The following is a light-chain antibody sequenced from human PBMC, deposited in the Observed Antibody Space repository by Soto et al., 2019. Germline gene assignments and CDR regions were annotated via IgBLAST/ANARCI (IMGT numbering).Light chain of an antibody. J-gene: IGKJ2*01. V-gene: IGKV3-20*01. CDR1: QSVSSSY. Sequence: EIVLTQSPGTLSLSPGERATLSCRASQSVSSSYLAWYQQKPGQAPRLLIYGASSRATGIPDRFSGSGSGTDFPLTISRLEPEDFAVYYCQQYGSAPNTVGQGTKLEIK. CDR3: QQYGSAPNT. CDR2: GAS.